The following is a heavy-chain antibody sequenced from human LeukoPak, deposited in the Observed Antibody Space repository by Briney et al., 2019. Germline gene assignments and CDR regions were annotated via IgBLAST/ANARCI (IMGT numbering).Heavy chain of an antibody. D-gene: IGHD1-26*01. Sequence: SQTLSLTCAISGDSVSSNSATWNWIRQSPSRGLEWLGRTYYRSKWYNDYAVSVKSRITINPDTSKNQFSLQLNSVTPEDTAVYYCARGPIVGATTARNPFDYWGQGTLVTVSS. CDR1: GDSVSSNSAT. J-gene: IGHJ4*02. V-gene: IGHV6-1*01. CDR3: ARGPIVGATTARNPFDY. CDR2: TYYRSKWYN.